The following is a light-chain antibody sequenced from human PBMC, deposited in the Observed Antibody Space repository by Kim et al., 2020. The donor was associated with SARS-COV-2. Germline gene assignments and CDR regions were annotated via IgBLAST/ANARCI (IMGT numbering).Light chain of an antibody. Sequence: SVTLSCTGTSSDVGSYNRVSWYQQPPGTAPKLMIYEVSNRPSGVPDRFSGSKSGNTASLTISGLQAEDEADYYCSSYTSSSTFVYVFGTGTKVTVL. V-gene: IGLV2-18*02. CDR3: SSYTSSSTFVYV. J-gene: IGLJ1*01. CDR2: EVS. CDR1: SSDVGSYNR.